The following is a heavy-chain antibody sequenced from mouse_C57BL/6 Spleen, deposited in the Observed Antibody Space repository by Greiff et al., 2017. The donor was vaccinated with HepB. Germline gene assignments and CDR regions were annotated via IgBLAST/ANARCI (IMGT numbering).Heavy chain of an antibody. CDR1: GYSFTSYY. CDR3: ARDYYGSSSFAY. J-gene: IGHJ3*01. Sequence: QVQLQQSGPELVKPGASVKISCKASGYSFTSYYIHWVQQRPGQGLEWIGWIYPGSGNNKYNEKFKGKATLTADTSSSTAYMQLSSLTSEDSAVYYCARDYYGSSSFAYWGQGTLVTVSA. CDR2: IYPGSGNN. D-gene: IGHD1-1*01. V-gene: IGHV1-66*01.